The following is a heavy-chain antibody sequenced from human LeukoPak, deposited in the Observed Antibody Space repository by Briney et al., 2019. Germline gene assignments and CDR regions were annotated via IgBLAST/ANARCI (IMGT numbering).Heavy chain of an antibody. CDR1: GYSFTSYG. Sequence: GESLKISCKGSGYSFTSYGFGWVRQMPGKGLGWMGIIYPGDSDTRYSPSFQGQVTISADKSISTAYLQLSSLKASDTAMYYCARLGYYDSSGYYGYYFDYWGQGTLVTVSS. CDR3: ARLGYYDSSGYYGYYFDY. D-gene: IGHD3-22*01. V-gene: IGHV5-51*01. CDR2: IYPGDSDT. J-gene: IGHJ4*02.